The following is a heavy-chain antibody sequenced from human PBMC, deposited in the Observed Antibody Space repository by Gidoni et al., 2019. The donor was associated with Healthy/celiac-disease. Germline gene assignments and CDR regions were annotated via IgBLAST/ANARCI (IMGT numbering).Heavy chain of an antibody. Sequence: SGSTNYNPSLKSRVTISVDTSKNQFSLKLSSVTAADTAVYYCARWIPVRATHFDYWGQGTLVTVSS. J-gene: IGHJ4*02. V-gene: IGHV4-34*01. CDR2: SGST. CDR3: ARWIPVRATHFDY. D-gene: IGHD2-2*03.